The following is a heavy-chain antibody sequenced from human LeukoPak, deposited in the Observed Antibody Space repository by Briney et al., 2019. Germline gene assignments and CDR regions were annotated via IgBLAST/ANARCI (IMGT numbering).Heavy chain of an antibody. Sequence: SETLSLTCAVYGGSFSGYYWSWIRQPPGKGLEWIAEINHSGSTNYNPSLKSRVTISVDTSKSQFSLKLSSVTAADTAVYYCARGSYDSSGYYSGIDYWGQGTLVTVSS. CDR2: INHSGST. CDR3: ARGSYDSSGYYSGIDY. J-gene: IGHJ4*02. D-gene: IGHD3-22*01. CDR1: GGSFSGYY. V-gene: IGHV4-34*01.